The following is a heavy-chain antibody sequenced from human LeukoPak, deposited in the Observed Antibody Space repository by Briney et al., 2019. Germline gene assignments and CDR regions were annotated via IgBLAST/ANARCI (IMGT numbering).Heavy chain of an antibody. CDR3: ARAHKPYCSSTSCPYYYYYGMDV. J-gene: IGHJ6*02. V-gene: IGHV3-33*01. Sequence: GGSLRLSCAASGFTFSSYGMHWVRQAPGKGLEWVAVIWYDGSNKYYADSVKGRFTISRDNSKNTLYLQMNSLRAEDTAVYYCARAHKPYCSSTSCPYYYYYGMDVWGQGTTVTVSS. D-gene: IGHD2-2*01. CDR1: GFTFSSYG. CDR2: IWYDGSNK.